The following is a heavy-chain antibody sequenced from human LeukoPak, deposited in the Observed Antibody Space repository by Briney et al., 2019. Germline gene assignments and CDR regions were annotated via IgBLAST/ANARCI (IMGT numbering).Heavy chain of an antibody. V-gene: IGHV4-59*01. J-gene: IGHJ5*02. Sequence: GSLRLSCAASGFTFSSYWMSWVRQPPGKGLEWIGHMFNSGSTEYNPSLESRVTITLDSSRNQFSLKLSSVTAADTAMYYCANTSGHRFDPWGQGTLVTVSS. D-gene: IGHD3-3*01. CDR3: ANTSGHRFDP. CDR1: GFTFSSYW. CDR2: MFNSGST.